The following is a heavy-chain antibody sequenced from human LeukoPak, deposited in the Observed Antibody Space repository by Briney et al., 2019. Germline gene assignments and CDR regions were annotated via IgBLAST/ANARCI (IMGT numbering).Heavy chain of an antibody. J-gene: IGHJ6*03. CDR3: ARDGGIAPAGTVTYYYYYMDV. V-gene: IGHV3-21*01. CDR2: FSSRGSFI. Sequence: GGSLRLSCAASGFTFSSYSMNWVRQAPGKGLEWVSSFSSRGSFIYYADSVKGRFTVSRDNDKNSLFLQMNSLRAEDTAVYYCARDGGIAPAGTVTYYYYYMDVWGKGTTVTVSS. CDR1: GFTFSSYS. D-gene: IGHD6-13*01.